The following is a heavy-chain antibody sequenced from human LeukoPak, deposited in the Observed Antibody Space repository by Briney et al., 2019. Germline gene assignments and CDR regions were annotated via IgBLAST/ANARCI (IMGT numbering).Heavy chain of an antibody. Sequence: SQTLSLTCAISGDSVSSNSAAWNWIRQSPSRGLEWLGRTYYRSKWYNDYAVSVKSLITINPDTSKNQYSLQLNSVTPEGTAVYYCARERIAAAGNNWFDPWGQGTLVTVSS. CDR3: ARERIAAAGNNWFDP. CDR2: TYYRSKWYN. CDR1: GDSVSSNSAA. J-gene: IGHJ5*02. V-gene: IGHV6-1*01. D-gene: IGHD6-13*01.